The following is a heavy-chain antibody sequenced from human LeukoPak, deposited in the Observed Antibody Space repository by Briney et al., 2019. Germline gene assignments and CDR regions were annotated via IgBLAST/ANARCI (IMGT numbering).Heavy chain of an antibody. Sequence: SETLSLTCAVYGGSFSGYYWSWIRQPPGKGLEWIGEINHSGSTNYNPSPKSRVTISVDTSKNQFSLKLSSVTAADTAVYYCARRPAGIAARPFDYWGQGTLVTVSS. V-gene: IGHV4-34*01. J-gene: IGHJ4*02. CDR3: ARRPAGIAARPFDY. CDR2: INHSGST. CDR1: GGSFSGYY. D-gene: IGHD6-13*01.